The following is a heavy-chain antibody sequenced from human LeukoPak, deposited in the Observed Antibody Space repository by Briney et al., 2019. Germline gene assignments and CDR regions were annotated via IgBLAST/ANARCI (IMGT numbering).Heavy chain of an antibody. CDR1: GGSISSYY. V-gene: IGHV4-34*01. Sequence: SETLSLTCTVSGGSISSYYWSWIRQPPGKGLEWIGEINHSGSTNYNPSLKSRVTILVDTSKNQFSLKLSSVTAADTAVYYCAKAGYSSSWYRVGNWFDPWGQGTLVTVSS. CDR3: AKAGYSSSWYRVGNWFDP. D-gene: IGHD6-13*01. J-gene: IGHJ5*02. CDR2: INHSGST.